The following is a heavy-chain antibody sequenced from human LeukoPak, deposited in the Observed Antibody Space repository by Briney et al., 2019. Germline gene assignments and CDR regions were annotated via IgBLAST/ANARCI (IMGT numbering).Heavy chain of an antibody. CDR1: GGSISSYY. V-gene: IGHV4-59*01. J-gene: IGHJ2*01. CDR2: IHYSGST. Sequence: SETLSLTCTVSGGSISSYYWSWIRQPPGKGLEWIGYIHYSGSTNYNPSLKSRVTISVDTSKNQFSLKLSSVTAADTAVYYCARARVPVYWYFDLWGRGTLVTVSS. CDR3: ARARVPVYWYFDL.